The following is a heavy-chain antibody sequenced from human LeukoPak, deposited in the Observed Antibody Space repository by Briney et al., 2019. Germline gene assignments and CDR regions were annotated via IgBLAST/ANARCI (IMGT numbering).Heavy chain of an antibody. CDR1: GGSIGSYY. J-gene: IGHJ3*02. V-gene: IGHV4-59*01. CDR2: IYYSGST. CDR3: ASSRYSSGGAFDI. Sequence: SETLSLTCTVSGGSIGSYYWSWIRQPPGKGLEWIGYIYYSGSTNYNPSLKSRVTISVDTSKNQFSLKLSSVTAADTAVYYCASSRYSSGGAFDIWGQGTMVTVSS. D-gene: IGHD6-19*01.